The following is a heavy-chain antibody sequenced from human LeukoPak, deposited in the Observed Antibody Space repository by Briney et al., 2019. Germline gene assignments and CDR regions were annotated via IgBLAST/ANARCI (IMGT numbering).Heavy chain of an antibody. V-gene: IGHV3-48*04. CDR2: ISSTTSVI. Sequence: PGGSLRLSCAASGFTFSSYTMNWVRQAPGKGLEWVSYISSTTSVIYYADSVKGRFTISRDNAKNSLYLQMNSLRAEDTAVYYCAREGYTTVTFDYWGQGTLVTVSS. J-gene: IGHJ4*02. CDR1: GFTFSSYT. D-gene: IGHD4-17*01. CDR3: AREGYTTVTFDY.